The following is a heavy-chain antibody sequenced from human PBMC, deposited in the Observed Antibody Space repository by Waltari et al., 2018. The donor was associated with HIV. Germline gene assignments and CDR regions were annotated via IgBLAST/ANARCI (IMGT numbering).Heavy chain of an antibody. D-gene: IGHD6-19*01. CDR2: IYYSGST. J-gene: IGHJ4*02. CDR1: GGSISSYY. CDR3: ARLRFGAVAGTGPFDY. Sequence: QVQLQESGPGLVKPSETLSLTCTVSGGSISSYYWSWIRQPPGKGLEWIGYIYYSGSTNYNPPLKSRVTISVDTSKNQFSLKLSSVTAADTAVYYCARLRFGAVAGTGPFDYWGQGTLVTVS. V-gene: IGHV4-59*01.